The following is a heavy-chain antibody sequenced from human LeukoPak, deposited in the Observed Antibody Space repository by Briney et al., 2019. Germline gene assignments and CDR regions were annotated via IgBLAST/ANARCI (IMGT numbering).Heavy chain of an antibody. Sequence: PSETLSLTCAVYGGSFSGYYWSWIRQPPGKGLEWIGEINHSGSTNYNPSLKSRVTISVDTSKNQFSLKLSSVTAADTAVYYCARGGPYMVRGSYFDYWGQGTLVTVSS. V-gene: IGHV4-34*01. J-gene: IGHJ4*02. D-gene: IGHD5-18*01. CDR3: ARGGPYMVRGSYFDY. CDR2: INHSGST. CDR1: GGSFSGYY.